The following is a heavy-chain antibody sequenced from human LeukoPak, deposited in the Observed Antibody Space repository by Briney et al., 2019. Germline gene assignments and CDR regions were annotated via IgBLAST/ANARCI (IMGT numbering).Heavy chain of an antibody. Sequence: ASVKVSCKASRYSLTGYYMHWVRLAPGQGLEWMGWINVDSGGTKYAEKFQGRVTMTRDTSIGTAYMELSRLRSDDTAVYYCARDEGYYNYMDVWGKGTTVSVSS. CDR3: ARDEGYYNYMDV. J-gene: IGHJ6*03. CDR2: INVDSGGT. CDR1: RYSLTGYY. V-gene: IGHV1-2*02.